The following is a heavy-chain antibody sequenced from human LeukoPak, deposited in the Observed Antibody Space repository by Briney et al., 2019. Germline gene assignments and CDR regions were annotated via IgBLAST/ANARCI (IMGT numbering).Heavy chain of an antibody. CDR1: GFPFSSYW. V-gene: IGHV3-74*01. Sequence: GGSLRLSCAASGFPFSSYWMNWVRQAPGKGLVWVSRIASDGSSTTHADSVKGRFSISRDNAKNTLYLQMNSLRVEDTAVYYCARGRPHGNDYWGQGTLVTVSS. CDR2: IASDGSST. J-gene: IGHJ4*02. D-gene: IGHD4-23*01. CDR3: ARGRPHGNDY.